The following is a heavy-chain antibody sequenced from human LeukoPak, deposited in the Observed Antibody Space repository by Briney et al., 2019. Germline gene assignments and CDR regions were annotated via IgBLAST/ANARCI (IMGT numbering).Heavy chain of an antibody. J-gene: IGHJ4*02. D-gene: IGHD5-18*01. CDR2: INPNSGGT. Sequence: ASVKVSCKASGYTFTGYYMHWVRQAPGQGLEWMGRINPNSGGTNYAQKFQGRVTMTRDTSLSTAYMELSRLTSDDTDVYYCAKGVHSYGNFDYWGQGTLVTVSS. V-gene: IGHV1-2*05. CDR1: GYTFTGYY. CDR3: AKGVHSYGNFDY.